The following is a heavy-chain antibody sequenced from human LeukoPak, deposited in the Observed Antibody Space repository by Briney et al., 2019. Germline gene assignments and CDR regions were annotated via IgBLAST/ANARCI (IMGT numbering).Heavy chain of an antibody. J-gene: IGHJ6*02. D-gene: IGHD6-13*01. CDR1: GASVSSGSYY. CDR3: ARDEGGSSWSLGGMDV. CDR2: IYYSSGST. Sequence: PSETLSLTCTVSGASVSSGSYYWTWLRQSPGKGLEWIGYIYYSSGSTNYNPSLKSRVTISVDTSKNQFSLKLSSVTAADTAVYYCARDEGGSSWSLGGMDVWGQGTTVTVSS. V-gene: IGHV4-61*01.